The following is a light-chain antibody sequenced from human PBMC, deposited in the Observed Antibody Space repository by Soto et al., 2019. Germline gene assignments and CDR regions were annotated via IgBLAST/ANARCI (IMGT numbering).Light chain of an antibody. J-gene: IGKJ2*01. V-gene: IGKV3-20*01. CDR1: QSVSSSD. Sequence: EIVLTQSPGTLSLSPGERATLSCRASQSVSSSDLAWYQQKPGQAPMLLIYGASSRATGIPARFSGSGSGTAFTLTISRLEPEDFAVYYCQQYCSSPVTFGHGTKLEIK. CDR2: GAS. CDR3: QQYCSSPVT.